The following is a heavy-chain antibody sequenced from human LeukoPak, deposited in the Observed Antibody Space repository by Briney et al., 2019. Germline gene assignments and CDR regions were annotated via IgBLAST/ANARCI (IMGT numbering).Heavy chain of an antibody. Sequence: PSETLSLTCTVSGGSISSSSYYWGWIRQPPGKGLEWIGCIYYSGSTYYNPSLKSRVTISVDTSKNQFSLKLSSVTAADTAVYYCARHPKGYHSPYFDYWGQGTLVTVSS. CDR2: IYYSGST. CDR1: GGSISSSSYY. CDR3: ARHPKGYHSPYFDY. D-gene: IGHD5-18*01. J-gene: IGHJ4*02. V-gene: IGHV4-39*01.